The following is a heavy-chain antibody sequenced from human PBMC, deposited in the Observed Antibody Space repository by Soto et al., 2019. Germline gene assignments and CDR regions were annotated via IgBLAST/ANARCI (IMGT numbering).Heavy chain of an antibody. CDR1: GHTLTELP. CDR2: FDPEDGET. Sequence: QVQLTQSGPEVKKPGASVKVSCKVSGHTLTELPMHWVRQAPGKGLEWMGGFDPEDGETIYAQKFQGRVTMTEDPSTGKAYMELSGLASEDTGVFYCATGVTGIGNFAFWGQGTLLSVSS. CDR3: ATGVTGIGNFAF. J-gene: IGHJ4*02. V-gene: IGHV1-24*01. D-gene: IGHD2-21*01.